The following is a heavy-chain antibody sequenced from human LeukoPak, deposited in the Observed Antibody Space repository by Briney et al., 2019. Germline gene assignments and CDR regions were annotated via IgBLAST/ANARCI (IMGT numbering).Heavy chain of an antibody. CDR2: ISYDGSNK. Sequence: GGSLRLSCAASGFTFSSYAMHWVRQAPGKGLEWVAVISYDGSNKYYADSVKGRFTISRDNSKDTLYLQMNSLRAEDTAVYYCARALRGYSYDGFDYWGQGTLVTVSS. CDR1: GFTFSSYA. V-gene: IGHV3-30-3*01. D-gene: IGHD5-18*01. CDR3: ARALRGYSYDGFDY. J-gene: IGHJ4*02.